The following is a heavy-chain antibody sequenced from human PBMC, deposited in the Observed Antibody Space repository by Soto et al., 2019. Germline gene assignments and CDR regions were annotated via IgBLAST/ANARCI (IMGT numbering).Heavy chain of an antibody. Sequence: QVQLVESGGGVVQPGRSLRLSCAASGFTFSSCGMHWVRQAPGKGLEWVALISYDGTNKNYADSVKGRFTISRDNSKNMLYLQMNSLRAEDTAVYYCVKDRSSTWAFDYWGQGTLVTVSS. CDR1: GFTFSSCG. CDR2: ISYDGTNK. V-gene: IGHV3-30*18. CDR3: VKDRSSTWAFDY. J-gene: IGHJ4*02. D-gene: IGHD6-13*01.